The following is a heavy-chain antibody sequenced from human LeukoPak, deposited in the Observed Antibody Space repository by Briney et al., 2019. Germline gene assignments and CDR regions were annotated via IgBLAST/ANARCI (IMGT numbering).Heavy chain of an antibody. D-gene: IGHD5-18*01. CDR1: GGSLSSYY. Sequence: SETLSLTCTVSGGSLSSYYWSWIRQPPGKGLEWIGYIYYSGSTNYNPSLKSRVTISVDTSKNQFSLKLSSVTAADTAVYYCARDGEGYGFDYWGQGTLVTVSS. J-gene: IGHJ4*02. V-gene: IGHV4-59*01. CDR3: ARDGEGYGFDY. CDR2: IYYSGST.